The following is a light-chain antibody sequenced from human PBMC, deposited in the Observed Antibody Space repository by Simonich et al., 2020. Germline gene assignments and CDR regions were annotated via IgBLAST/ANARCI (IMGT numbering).Light chain of an antibody. CDR1: SSDVGGYNY. CDR3: SSYAGSNLWV. J-gene: IGLJ3*02. V-gene: IGLV2-8*01. CDR2: EVS. Sequence: QSALTQPPSASGSPGQSVTISCTGTSSDVGGYNYGSWSQQHPGKAPTLMIYEVSKRPAGVSDRCSGSKSGNTASLTVSGLQAEDEADYYCSSYAGSNLWVFGGGTKLTVL.